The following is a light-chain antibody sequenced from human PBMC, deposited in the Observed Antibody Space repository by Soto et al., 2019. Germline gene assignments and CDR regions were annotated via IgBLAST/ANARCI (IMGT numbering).Light chain of an antibody. V-gene: IGLV1-40*01. CDR3: QSYDRSLRGYV. J-gene: IGLJ1*01. Sequence: QSALTQPPSLSGTPGQRVTISCSGSTSNIAGNTVHWYQHLPETAPKLLIYGNTIRPSGVPDRFSGSKSGTSASLAITGLQAEDEADYYCQSYDRSLRGYVFGTGTKLTVL. CDR2: GNT. CDR1: TSNIAGNT.